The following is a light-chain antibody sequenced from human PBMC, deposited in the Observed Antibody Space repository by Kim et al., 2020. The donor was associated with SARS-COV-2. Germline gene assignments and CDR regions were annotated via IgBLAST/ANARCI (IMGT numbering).Light chain of an antibody. CDR3: SSRDSSGNHRVV. CDR2: GKN. J-gene: IGLJ2*01. Sequence: SSELTQDPAVSVALGQTVRITCQGDSLRSYYASWYQQKPGQAPVLVIYGKNNRPSGIPDRFSGSSSGNTASLTITGAQAEDEADYYCSSRDSSGNHRVVFGGGTQLTVL. CDR1: SLRSYY. V-gene: IGLV3-19*01.